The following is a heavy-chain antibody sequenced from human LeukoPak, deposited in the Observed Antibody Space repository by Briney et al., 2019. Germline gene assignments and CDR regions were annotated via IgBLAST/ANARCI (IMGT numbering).Heavy chain of an antibody. J-gene: IGHJ4*02. D-gene: IGHD6-13*01. V-gene: IGHV7-4-1*02. Sequence: ASVKVSCKASGYTFTSYAMNWVRQAPGQGLEWMGWINTNTGNPTYAQGFTGRFVFSLDTSVSTAYLQISSLKAEDTAVYYCARGAPNRIAAAGTDTDYWGQGTLVTVSS. CDR3: ARGAPNRIAAAGTDTDY. CDR2: INTNTGNP. CDR1: GYTFTSYA.